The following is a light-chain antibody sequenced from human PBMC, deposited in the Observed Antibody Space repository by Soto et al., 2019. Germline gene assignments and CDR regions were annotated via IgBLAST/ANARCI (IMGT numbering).Light chain of an antibody. CDR1: QTISSW. J-gene: IGKJ5*01. Sequence: DIQMTQSPSTLSGSVEDRVTITCLASQTISSWLAWYQQKPGKAPKLLIYKASTLKSGVPSRFSGSGSGTEFTLTISSLQPDDFATYYCQHYNSYPITFGQGTRLEIK. CDR3: QHYNSYPIT. V-gene: IGKV1-5*03. CDR2: KAS.